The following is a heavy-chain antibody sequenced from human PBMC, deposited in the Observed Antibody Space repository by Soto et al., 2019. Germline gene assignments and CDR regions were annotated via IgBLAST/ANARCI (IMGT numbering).Heavy chain of an antibody. CDR1: GGTFSSYA. CDR2: IIPIFGTA. CDR3: ARDRRIAAAGAAYYYGMDV. V-gene: IGHV1-69*01. D-gene: IGHD6-13*01. J-gene: IGHJ6*02. Sequence: QVQLVQSGAEVKKPGSSVKVSCKASGGTFSSYAISWGRQAPGQGLEWMGGIIPIFGTANYAQKFQGRVTITADESTSTAYMELSSLRSEDTAVYYCARDRRIAAAGAAYYYGMDVWGQGTTVTVSS.